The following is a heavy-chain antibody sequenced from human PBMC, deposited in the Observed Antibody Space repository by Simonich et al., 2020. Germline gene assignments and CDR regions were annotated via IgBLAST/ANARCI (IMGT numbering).Heavy chain of an antibody. CDR3: ARGALTGDYYYMDV. Sequence: QVQLVQSGAEVKKPGASVKVSCKASGDTFTGYYMDWVRQDPGQGLEGMGRINPNRGVTNYAQQFQGRVTMTRDTSSSTAYMELSRLRSDDTAVYYCARGALTGDYYYMDVWGKGTTVTVSS. CDR2: INPNRGVT. J-gene: IGHJ6*03. V-gene: IGHV1-2*02. D-gene: IGHD7-27*01. CDR1: GDTFTGYY.